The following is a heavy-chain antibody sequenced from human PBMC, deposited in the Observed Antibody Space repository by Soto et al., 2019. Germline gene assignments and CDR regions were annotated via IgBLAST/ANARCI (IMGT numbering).Heavy chain of an antibody. Sequence: ASVKVSCKASGYTFTSYDINWVRQATGQGLEWMGWMNPNSGNTGYAQKFQGRVTMTRNTSISTAYMELSSLRSEDTAVYYCARVLLALGRGYSGYAAPWGQGTLVTVSS. CDR2: MNPNSGNT. V-gene: IGHV1-8*01. CDR1: GYTFTSYD. D-gene: IGHD5-12*01. CDR3: ARVLLALGRGYSGYAAP. J-gene: IGHJ5*02.